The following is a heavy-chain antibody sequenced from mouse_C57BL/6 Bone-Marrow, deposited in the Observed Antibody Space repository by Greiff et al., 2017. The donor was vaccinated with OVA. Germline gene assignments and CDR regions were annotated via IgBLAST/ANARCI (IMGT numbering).Heavy chain of an antibody. J-gene: IGHJ3*01. V-gene: IGHV1-69*01. CDR1: GYTFTSYW. Sequence: QVQLQQPGAELVMPGSSVKLSCKASGYTFTSYWMHWVKQRPGPGLEWIGAIDPSDSYTNSNQKFKGKSTLPVYKSSSTAYMQLSSRTSEDSAVYYCAREEGDSSGYWFAYGGQGTLVTVSA. D-gene: IGHD3-2*02. CDR2: IDPSDSYT. CDR3: AREEGDSSGYWFAY.